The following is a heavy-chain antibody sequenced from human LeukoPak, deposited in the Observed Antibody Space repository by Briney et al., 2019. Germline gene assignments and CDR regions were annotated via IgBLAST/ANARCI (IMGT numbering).Heavy chain of an antibody. CDR3: GKGVRFLERFQTIYYFDY. Sequence: GRSLRLSRAPSGSTFASYAASSVRQAPGKGLEWVSAISGSGGSTYYADSVKGRFTISRDNSKNALYLQMNSLRAAGTAVYCWGKGVRFLERFQTIYYFDYWGQGTLVTVSS. V-gene: IGHV3-23*01. J-gene: IGHJ4*02. CDR1: GSTFASYA. D-gene: IGHD3-3*01. CDR2: ISGSGGST.